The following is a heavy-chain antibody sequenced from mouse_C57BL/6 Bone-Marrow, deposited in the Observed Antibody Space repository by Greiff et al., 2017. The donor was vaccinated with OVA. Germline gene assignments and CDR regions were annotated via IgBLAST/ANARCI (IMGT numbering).Heavy chain of an antibody. V-gene: IGHV1-61*01. CDR3: ARLRRKGY. J-gene: IGHJ2*01. D-gene: IGHD2-12*01. CDR2: IYPSDSET. Sequence: QVQLQQPGAELVRPGSSVKLSCKASGYTFTSYWMDWVKQRPGQGLEWIGNIYPSDSETHYNQKFKDKATLTVDKSSSTAYMQLSSLTSEDSAVYYCARLRRKGYWGQGTTLTVSS. CDR1: GYTFTSYW.